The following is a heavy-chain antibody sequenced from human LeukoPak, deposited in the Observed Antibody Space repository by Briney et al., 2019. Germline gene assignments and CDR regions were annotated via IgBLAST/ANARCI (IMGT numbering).Heavy chain of an antibody. D-gene: IGHD3-10*01. CDR3: ARVDVTGSGGYFTAFDY. V-gene: IGHV1-2*02. Sequence: ASVKVSCKASGYTFTGYYMHWVRQAPGQGLEWMGWINPNSGGTNYAQKFQGRVTMTRDTSISTAYMELSRLRSDDTAVYYCARVDVTGSGGYFTAFDYWGQGTLVTVSS. CDR1: GYTFTGYY. J-gene: IGHJ4*02. CDR2: INPNSGGT.